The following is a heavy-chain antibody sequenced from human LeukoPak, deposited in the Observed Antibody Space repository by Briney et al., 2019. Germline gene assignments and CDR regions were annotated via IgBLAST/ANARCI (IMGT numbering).Heavy chain of an antibody. CDR1: GGSLSSGGYS. V-gene: IGHV4-30-2*01. Sequence: SETLSLTCAVSGGSLSSGGYSWSWIRQPPGKGLEWIGYIYHSGSTYYNPSLKSRVTISVDRSKNQFSLKLSSVTAADTAVYYCARAAGGWGGDYGNFDYWGQGTLVTVSS. CDR3: ARAAGGWGGDYGNFDY. J-gene: IGHJ4*02. D-gene: IGHD3-10*01. CDR2: IYHSGST.